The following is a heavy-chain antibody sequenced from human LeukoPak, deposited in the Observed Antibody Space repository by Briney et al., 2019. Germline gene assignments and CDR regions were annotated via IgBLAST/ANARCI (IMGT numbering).Heavy chain of an antibody. CDR3: ARRTLITGDDY. V-gene: IGHV1-18*01. CDR1: GYTFTSYG. CDR2: ISAYNGNT. J-gene: IGHJ4*02. Sequence: GASVKVSCKASGYTFTSYGISWVRQAPGQGLEWMGRISAYNGNTNYAQKLQGRVTMTTDTSTSTDYMELRSLRSDDTAVYYCARRTLITGDDYWGQGTLVTVSS. D-gene: IGHD7-27*01.